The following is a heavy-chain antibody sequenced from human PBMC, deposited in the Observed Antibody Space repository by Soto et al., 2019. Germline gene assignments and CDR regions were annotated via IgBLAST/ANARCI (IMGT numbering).Heavy chain of an antibody. CDR3: TIGGIVGATNDD. Sequence: PWGSLRLSCAASGFTFSDHYMEWVRQAPGKGLEWVARSRNKANSYTTEYAASVKGRFTISRDDSKRSLYLQMNSLKTEDTAVYYCTIGGIVGATNDDWGQGTWVTVAS. CDR1: GFTFSDHY. D-gene: IGHD1-26*01. V-gene: IGHV3-72*01. J-gene: IGHJ4*02. CDR2: SRNKANSYTT.